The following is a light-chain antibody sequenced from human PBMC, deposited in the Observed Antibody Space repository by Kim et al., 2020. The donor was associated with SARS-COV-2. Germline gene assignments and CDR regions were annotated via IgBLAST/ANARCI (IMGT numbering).Light chain of an antibody. CDR3: QAWDSTTPV. V-gene: IGLV3-1*01. Sequence: SVSPGQTVTITCSGDKLGDKYVFWYQQRPGQSPLLVIYQDNKRPSGIPERFSGSNSGSAATLTISGPQATDEADYYCQAWDSTTPVFGGGTQLTVL. CDR1: KLGDKY. J-gene: IGLJ2*01. CDR2: QDN.